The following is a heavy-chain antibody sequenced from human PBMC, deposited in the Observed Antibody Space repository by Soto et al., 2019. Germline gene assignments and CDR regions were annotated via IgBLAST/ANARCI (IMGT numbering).Heavy chain of an antibody. D-gene: IGHD2-2*01. CDR3: ASRLTVVVPAAIRPRSYYYGMDV. Sequence: ASVKVSCKASGGTFSSYAISSVRQAPGQGLEWMGGIIPIFGTANYAQKFQGRVTITADESTSTAYMELSSLRSEDTAVYYCASRLTVVVPAAIRPRSYYYGMDVWGQGTTVTVSS. CDR2: IIPIFGTA. CDR1: GGTFSSYA. J-gene: IGHJ6*02. V-gene: IGHV1-69*13.